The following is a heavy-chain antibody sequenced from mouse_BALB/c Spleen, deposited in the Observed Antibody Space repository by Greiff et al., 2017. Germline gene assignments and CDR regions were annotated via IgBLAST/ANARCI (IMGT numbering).Heavy chain of an antibody. J-gene: IGHJ3*01. Sequence: EVNLVESGPELVKPGASVKISCKASGYTFTDYNMHWVKQSHGKSLEWIGYIYPYNGGTGYNQKFKSKATLTVDNSSSTAYMELRSLTSEDSAVYYCARDYGSSPWFAYWGQGTLSLSLQ. CDR1: GYTFTDYN. V-gene: IGHV1S29*02. CDR2: IYPYNGGT. CDR3: ARDYGSSPWFAY. D-gene: IGHD1-1*01.